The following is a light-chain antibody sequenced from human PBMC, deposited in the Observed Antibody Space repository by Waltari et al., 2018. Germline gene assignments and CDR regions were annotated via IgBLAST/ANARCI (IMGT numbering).Light chain of an antibody. J-gene: IGLJ1*01. CDR3: SSYTNIITYV. V-gene: IGLV2-14*01. CDR2: GVS. Sequence: QSALTQPASVSGSPGQSITISCTGTSSAVDNYNFVSWYQQHPGKAPKLMIYGVSKRPSGVSDRFSGSKSGNTASLTISGLQAEDEADYYCSSYTNIITYVFGTGTKVTVL. CDR1: SSAVDNYNF.